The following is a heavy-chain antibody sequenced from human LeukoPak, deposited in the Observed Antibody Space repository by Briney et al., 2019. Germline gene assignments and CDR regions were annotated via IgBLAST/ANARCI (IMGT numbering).Heavy chain of an antibody. Sequence: SETLSLTRAVYGGSFSGYYWSWIRQPPGKGLEWIGEINHSGSTNYNPSLKSRVTISVDTSKNQFSLKLSSVTAADTAVYYCARVSVPAAGDYWGQGTLVTVSS. V-gene: IGHV4-34*01. CDR3: ARVSVPAAGDY. J-gene: IGHJ4*02. D-gene: IGHD2-2*01. CDR2: INHSGST. CDR1: GGSFSGYY.